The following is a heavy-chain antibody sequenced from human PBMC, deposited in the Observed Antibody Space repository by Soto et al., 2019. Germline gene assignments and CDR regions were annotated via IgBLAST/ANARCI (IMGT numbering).Heavy chain of an antibody. CDR2: IYYGGGT. J-gene: IGHJ4*02. CDR3: ARLQFLEWLVSEGLYY. Sequence: SESLSLTCTVSGSDVTSSRYYWDWIRQTPGKGMEWIATIYYGGGTYYNPSLKSRVTISIDTSKNQFSLKLSSVTAADTAVYYCARLQFLEWLVSEGLYYWGQGSLVTVS. CDR1: GSDVTSSRYY. V-gene: IGHV4-39*01. D-gene: IGHD3-3*01.